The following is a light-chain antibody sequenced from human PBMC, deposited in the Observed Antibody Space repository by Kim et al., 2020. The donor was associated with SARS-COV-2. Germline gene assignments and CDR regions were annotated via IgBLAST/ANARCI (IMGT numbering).Light chain of an antibody. Sequence: DIVMTQSPDSLAVSLGERATINCKSSQSGLYSSNNKNYLAWYQQKPGQPPKLLIYWASTRESGVPDRFSGSGSGTDFTLTISSLQAEDVAVYYCQKYYSTPYTFGQGTKLEL. CDR3: QKYYSTPYT. J-gene: IGKJ2*01. V-gene: IGKV4-1*01. CDR2: WAS. CDR1: QSGLYSSNNKNY.